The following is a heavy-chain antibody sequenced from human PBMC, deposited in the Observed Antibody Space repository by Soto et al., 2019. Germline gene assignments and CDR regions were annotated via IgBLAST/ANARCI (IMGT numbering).Heavy chain of an antibody. V-gene: IGHV3-7*01. CDR1: GFTFSSYW. CDR2: IKQDGSEK. CDR3: ARSWSRNAVVVAATPLRY. Sequence: GSLRLSCAASGFTFSSYWMSWVRQAPGKGLEWVANIKQDGSEKYYVDSVKGRFTISRDNAKNSLYLQMNSLRAEDTAVYYCARSWSRNAVVVAATPLRYWGQGTLVTVSS. J-gene: IGHJ4*02. D-gene: IGHD2-15*01.